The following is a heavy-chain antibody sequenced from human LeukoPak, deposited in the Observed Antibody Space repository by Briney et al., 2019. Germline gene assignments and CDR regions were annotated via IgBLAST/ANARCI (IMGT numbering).Heavy chain of an antibody. CDR2: IIPILGIA. V-gene: IGHV1-69*04. D-gene: IGHD2-2*01. CDR3: ARSAGRYCSSTSCSRGVFDY. Sequence: SVKVSCKASGYTFTSYGISWVRQAPGQGLEWMGRIIPILGIANYAQKFQGRVTITADKSTSTAYMELSSLRSEDTAVYYCARSAGRYCSSTSCSRGVFDYWGQGTLVTVSS. J-gene: IGHJ4*02. CDR1: GYTFTSYG.